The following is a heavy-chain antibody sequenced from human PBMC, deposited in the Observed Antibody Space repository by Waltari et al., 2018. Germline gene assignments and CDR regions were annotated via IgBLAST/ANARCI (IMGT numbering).Heavy chain of an antibody. Sequence: QVQLQESGPGLVKPSETLSLTCTVSGASMRNYSWGWIRQPPGKGLEWIGHIYYSGSTNYSPSLKSRVTFSIDTYENQFSLKLTSVTAADTAVYYCATRGTNRAFDHWGQGTLVTVSS. CDR3: ATRGTNRAFDH. CDR1: GASMRNYS. CDR2: IYYSGST. V-gene: IGHV4-59*03. J-gene: IGHJ4*02. D-gene: IGHD3-16*01.